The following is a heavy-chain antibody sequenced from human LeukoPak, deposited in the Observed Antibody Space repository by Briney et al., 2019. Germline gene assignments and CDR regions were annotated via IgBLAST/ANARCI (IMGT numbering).Heavy chain of an antibody. CDR3: ARTHHYYDSSGYLDGFDY. V-gene: IGHV1-18*01. J-gene: IGHJ4*02. Sequence: ASVKVSCKASGYTFTSYGISWVRQAPGQGLEWMGWISAYNGNTNYAQKLQGRVTMTTDTSTSTAYMELSSLRSEDTAVYYCARTHHYYDSSGYLDGFDYWGQGTLVTVSS. CDR1: GYTFTSYG. D-gene: IGHD3-22*01. CDR2: ISAYNGNT.